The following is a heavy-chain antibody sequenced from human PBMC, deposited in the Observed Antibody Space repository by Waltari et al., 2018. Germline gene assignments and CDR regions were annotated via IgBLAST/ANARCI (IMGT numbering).Heavy chain of an antibody. CDR1: GDRVSTTSAT. V-gene: IGHV6-1*01. J-gene: IGHJ3*02. D-gene: IGHD6-19*01. CDR2: TYYRSKWFN. Sequence: QVQLQQSGPGLVKPSQTLSLTCAISGDRVSTTSATWNWIRQSPSRGLEWLGRTYYRSKWFNDYAVSVRSRMTINPDTSKNHFSLQLNSVTPEDTAVYYCARAWLRAFDIWGQGTTIIVSS. CDR3: ARAWLRAFDI.